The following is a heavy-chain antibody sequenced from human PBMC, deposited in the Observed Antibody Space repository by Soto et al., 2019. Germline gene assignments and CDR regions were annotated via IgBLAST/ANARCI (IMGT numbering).Heavy chain of an antibody. V-gene: IGHV3-74*01. D-gene: IGHD6-19*01. J-gene: IGHJ4*01. CDR3: ARDRGWSLFDY. CDR1: GFTFSSYW. CDR2: TDSDGSDT. Sequence: EVQLVESGGGLVQPGGSLRLSCAAPGFTFSSYWMYWVRQVPGKGLVWVSRTDSDGSDTSYADSVKGRFTISRDNAKNTHYLQMKSLRAGDTAVYYCARDRGWSLFDYWGQGTLVTVSS.